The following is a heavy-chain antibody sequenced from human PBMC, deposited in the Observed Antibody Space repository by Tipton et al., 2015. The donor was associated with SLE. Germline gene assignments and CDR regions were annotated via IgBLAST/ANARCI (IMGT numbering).Heavy chain of an antibody. V-gene: IGHV4-34*01. Sequence: TLSLTCAVYGGSFSGYYWSWIRQPPGKGLEWIGEINPSGNTNYNPSLRSRLTISVDTSRNQFSLKLNSLTAADTAVYYCARTSLGFNFWTGSPFDPWGQGTPVTVSS. CDR2: INPSGNT. J-gene: IGHJ5*02. D-gene: IGHD3/OR15-3a*01. CDR3: ARTSLGFNFWTGSPFDP. CDR1: GGSFSGYY.